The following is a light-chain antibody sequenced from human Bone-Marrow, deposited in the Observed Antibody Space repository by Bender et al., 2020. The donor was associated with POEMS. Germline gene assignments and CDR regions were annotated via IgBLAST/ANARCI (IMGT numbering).Light chain of an antibody. J-gene: IGLJ1*01. CDR1: VLAKKY. V-gene: IGLV3-27*01. CDR2: KDS. Sequence: SSELTQPSSVSVSPGQTARITCSGDVLAKKYVRWFQQKPGQAPVLVIYKDSERPSGIPERFSGSSSGTTVTLTISGAQVEDEADYYCYSAADNNLGVFGTGTKVTVL. CDR3: YSAADNNLGV.